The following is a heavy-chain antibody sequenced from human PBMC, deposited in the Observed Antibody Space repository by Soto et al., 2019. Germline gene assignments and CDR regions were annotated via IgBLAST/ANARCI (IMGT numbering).Heavy chain of an antibody. CDR3: VKESRSGGSW. J-gene: IGHJ4*02. CDR1: GFTFIDSW. Sequence: EVCLVESGGGLVQPGGSLRLSCVASGFTFIDSWMTWVRQVPGKGLEWVANINRDGSVTNYVDSMGGRFTISRDNARSLVYLHMTSLRTEDTAIYHCVKESRSGGSWWGQGSLVTVSS. V-gene: IGHV3-7*01. CDR2: INRDGSVT. D-gene: IGHD2-15*01.